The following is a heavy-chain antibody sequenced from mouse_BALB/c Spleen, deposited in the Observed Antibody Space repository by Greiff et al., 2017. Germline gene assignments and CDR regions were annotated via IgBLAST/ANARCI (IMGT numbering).Heavy chain of an antibody. J-gene: IGHJ2*01. CDR1: GYTFTSYW. CDR3: ARKRYDEVDY. D-gene: IGHD2-14*01. CDR2: INPSTGYT. Sequence: QVQLKESGAELAKPGASVKMSCKASGYTFTSYWMHWVKQRPGQGLEWIGYINPSTGYTEYNQKFKDKATLTADKSSSTAYMQLSSLTSEDSAVYYCARKRYDEVDYWGQGTTLTVSS. V-gene: IGHV1-7*01.